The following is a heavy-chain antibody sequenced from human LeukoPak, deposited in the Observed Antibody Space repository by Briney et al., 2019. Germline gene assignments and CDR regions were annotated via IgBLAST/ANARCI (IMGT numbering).Heavy chain of an antibody. Sequence: PGGSLRLSCAASGFTFSSYTMSWVRQAPGKGLEWVSGVSGSGGNIHYADSVKGRFTISRDNSKNTLYLQRNSLRAEDTAVYYCAASLPNIVVVPATKGPFGYWGQGALVTVSS. CDR2: VSGSGGNI. J-gene: IGHJ4*02. CDR3: AASLPNIVVVPATKGPFGY. D-gene: IGHD2-2*01. V-gene: IGHV3-23*01. CDR1: GFTFSSYT.